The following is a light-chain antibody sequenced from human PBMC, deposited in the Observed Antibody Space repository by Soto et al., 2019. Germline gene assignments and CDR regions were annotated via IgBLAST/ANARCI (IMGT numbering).Light chain of an antibody. CDR1: QSVSSY. Sequence: EIVLTQSPATLSLSPGERATLSCRASQSVSSYLAWYQQKPGQAPRLLIYDASNRATGIPARFSGSGSGTEFTLTISSLQSEDFAVYYCQQYNNWPQRFGQGTKVEIK. V-gene: IGKV3-15*01. CDR2: DAS. CDR3: QQYNNWPQR. J-gene: IGKJ1*01.